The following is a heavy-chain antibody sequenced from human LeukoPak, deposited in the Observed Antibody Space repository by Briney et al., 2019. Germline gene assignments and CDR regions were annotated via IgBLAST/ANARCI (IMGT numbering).Heavy chain of an antibody. D-gene: IGHD5/OR15-5a*01. CDR2: ISYDGSNK. J-gene: IGHJ3*02. CDR1: GFTFSSYS. CDR3: AKPEGSLGFEAFDI. Sequence: GRSLRLSCAASGFTFSSYSMHWVRQAPGKGLEWVAVISYDGSNKYYADSVKGRFTISRDNSKNTLYLQMNSLRAEDTAVYYCAKPEGSLGFEAFDIWGQGTMVTVSS. V-gene: IGHV3-30*18.